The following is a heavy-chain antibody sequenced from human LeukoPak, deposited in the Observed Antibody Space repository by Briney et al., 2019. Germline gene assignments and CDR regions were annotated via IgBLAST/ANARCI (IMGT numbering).Heavy chain of an antibody. CDR3: AAGNYYNGYFDF. Sequence: PGGSLRLSCAASGFTFSSYAMSWVRQAPGKGLQWVSSITGGGGTFYADSVKGRFTLSRDNSKKTVYLQMNTLRAEDTATYYCAAGNYYNGYFDFWGLGTLVTVSS. CDR1: GFTFSSYA. CDR2: ITGGGGT. V-gene: IGHV3-23*01. D-gene: IGHD3-10*01. J-gene: IGHJ4*02.